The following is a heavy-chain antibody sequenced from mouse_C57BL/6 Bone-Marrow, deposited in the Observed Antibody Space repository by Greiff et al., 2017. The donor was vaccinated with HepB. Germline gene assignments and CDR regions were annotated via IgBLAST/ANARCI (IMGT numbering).Heavy chain of an antibody. Sequence: VQLQQSGAELVRPGASVKLSCTASGFNIKDDYMHWVKQRPEQGLEWIGWIDPENGDTENASKFQGKATITADTSSNTANLQLISLTSEDTAVYYCTTDYYGSIYLYFDVWGTGTTVTVSS. CDR3: TTDYYGSIYLYFDV. CDR1: GFNIKDDY. V-gene: IGHV14-4*01. D-gene: IGHD1-1*01. J-gene: IGHJ1*03. CDR2: IDPENGDT.